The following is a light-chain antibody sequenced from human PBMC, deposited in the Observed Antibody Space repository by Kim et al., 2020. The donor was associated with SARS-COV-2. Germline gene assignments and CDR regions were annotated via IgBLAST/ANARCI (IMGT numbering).Light chain of an antibody. J-gene: IGLJ3*02. V-gene: IGLV3-1*01. CDR1: KLGDTN. CDR2: QDS. CDR3: QAWDSTWV. Sequence: VPVAQAQTDSSTCSGDKLGDTNACWYQQMPGQSPVLVIYQDSKRPSGIPERFSGSNSGNTATLTISGTQAMDEADYYCQAWDSTWVFGGGTQLTVL.